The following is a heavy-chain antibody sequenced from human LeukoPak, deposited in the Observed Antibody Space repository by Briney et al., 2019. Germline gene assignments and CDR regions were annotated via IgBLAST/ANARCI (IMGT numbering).Heavy chain of an antibody. CDR2: IYYSGST. CDR3: ARRVDCSSTSCYAFDY. CDR1: GGSISSYY. V-gene: IGHV4-59*08. Sequence: SETLSLTCTVSGGSISSYYWSWIRQPPGRGLEWIGYIYYSGSTNYNPSLKSRVTISVDTSKNQFSLKLSSVTAADTAVYYCARRVDCSSTSCYAFDYWGQGTLVTVSS. J-gene: IGHJ4*02. D-gene: IGHD2-2*01.